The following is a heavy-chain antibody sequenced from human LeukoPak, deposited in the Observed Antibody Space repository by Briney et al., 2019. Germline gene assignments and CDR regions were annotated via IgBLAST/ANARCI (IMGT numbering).Heavy chain of an antibody. CDR3: ARQVVLGSHYYGMDV. J-gene: IGHJ6*02. V-gene: IGHV4-59*08. CDR2: TYYSGST. Sequence: PSETLSLTCAVYGGSFSSYYWSWIRQPPGKGLEWIGYTYYSGSTNYNPSLKSRVTISVDTSKNQFSLKLSSVTAADTAVYYCARQVVLGSHYYGMDVWGQGTTVTVSS. CDR1: GGSFSSYY. D-gene: IGHD2-2*01.